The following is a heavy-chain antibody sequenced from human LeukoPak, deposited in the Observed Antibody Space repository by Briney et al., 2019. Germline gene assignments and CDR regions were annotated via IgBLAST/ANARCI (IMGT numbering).Heavy chain of an antibody. J-gene: IGHJ3*02. CDR3: AREEYSSGWHAGAFDI. V-gene: IGHV1-3*01. D-gene: IGHD6-19*01. CDR2: INAGNGNT. Sequence: ASVNVSCRASGGTFSSFVISWVRQAPGQGLEWMGWINAGNGNTKYSQKFQGRVTITRDTSASTAYMELSSLRSEDTAVYYCAREEYSSGWHAGAFDIWGQGTMVTVSS. CDR1: GGTFSSFV.